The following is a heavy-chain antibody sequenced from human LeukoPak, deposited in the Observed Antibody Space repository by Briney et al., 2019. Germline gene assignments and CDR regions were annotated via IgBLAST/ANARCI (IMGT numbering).Heavy chain of an antibody. V-gene: IGHV4-61*02. J-gene: IGHJ5*02. Sequence: SETLSLTCTVSGGSISGGSYYWSWIRQPAGKGLEWIGRIYTSGSTNYNPSLKSRVTISVDTSKNQFSLKLSSVTAADTAVYHCARGRGIAAAGAPNWFDPWGQGTLVTVSS. CDR2: IYTSGST. CDR3: ARGRGIAAAGAPNWFDP. D-gene: IGHD6-13*01. CDR1: GGSISGGSYY.